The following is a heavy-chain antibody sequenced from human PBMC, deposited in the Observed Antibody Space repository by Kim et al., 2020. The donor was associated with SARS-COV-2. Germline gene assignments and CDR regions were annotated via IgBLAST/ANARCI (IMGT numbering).Heavy chain of an antibody. D-gene: IGHD7-27*01. J-gene: IGHJ4*02. CDR1: SFTLGHFA. V-gene: IGHV3-23*01. CDR2: ISDSGDTT. Sequence: GGSLRLSCAASSFTLGHFAMNWVRQAPGKGLEWISSISDSGDTTYYADSVKGRFTISRDNSKNTLFLQMNSLRADDTAMYYCAKDLNLGFDSWGQGTLVTVPA. CDR3: AKDLNLGFDS.